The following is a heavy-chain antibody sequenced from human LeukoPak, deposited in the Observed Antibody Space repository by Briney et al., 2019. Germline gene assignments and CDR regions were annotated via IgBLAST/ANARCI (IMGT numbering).Heavy chain of an antibody. CDR1: GFTFSNYA. J-gene: IGHJ4*02. CDR3: AREQWLVALNYFDY. CDR2: ISGSGSGT. V-gene: IGHV3-23*01. D-gene: IGHD6-19*01. Sequence: GGSLRLSCAASGFTFSNYAMGWVRQAPGKGLEWVSTISGSGSGTYYTDSVKGRFTISRDNSMNTLYLQMNSLRAEDTAVYYCAREQWLVALNYFDYWGQGTLVTVSS.